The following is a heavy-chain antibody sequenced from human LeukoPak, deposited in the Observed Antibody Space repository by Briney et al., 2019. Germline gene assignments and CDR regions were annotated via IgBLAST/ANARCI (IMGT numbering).Heavy chain of an antibody. CDR1: GYSFTNYW. Sequence: GESLKISCKGSGYSFTNYWIGWVRQMPGKGLEWMRIIHPGDSDTRYSPSFQGQVIISVDKSISTAYLQWSSLKASDTAVYYCTRLPHWYFDLWGRGTLVTVSS. J-gene: IGHJ2*01. CDR2: IHPGDSDT. CDR3: TRLPHWYFDL. V-gene: IGHV5-51*01.